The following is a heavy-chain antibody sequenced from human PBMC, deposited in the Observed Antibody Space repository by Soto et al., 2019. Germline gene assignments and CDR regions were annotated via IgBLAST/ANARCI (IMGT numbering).Heavy chain of an antibody. CDR1: GGSMIAYY. Sequence: SETLSLTCTVSGGSMIAYYWNWMRQPPGKGLQWIGYTYCSGSTTYNPSLKSRVTISVDSSKNQFSLKLDSVTPADTAVYYCARVRGTAGKRYFDYWGPGTLVTVSS. J-gene: IGHJ4*02. CDR3: ARVRGTAGKRYFDY. V-gene: IGHV4-59*01. D-gene: IGHD6-13*01. CDR2: TYCSGST.